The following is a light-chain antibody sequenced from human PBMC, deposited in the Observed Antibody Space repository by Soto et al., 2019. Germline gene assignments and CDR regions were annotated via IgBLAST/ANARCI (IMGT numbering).Light chain of an antibody. V-gene: IGLV1-44*01. CDR2: NTY. CDR1: SSNLGSNS. Sequence: QAVVTQPPSASGTPGQRVIISCSGSSSNLGSNSGNWYQQLPGTAPKLLIYNTYQRPLGVPDRFSGSKSGTSASLAISGLQSEDEGDYFCEAWDDSLNGPVFGGGTQLTVL. CDR3: EAWDDSLNGPV. J-gene: IGLJ3*02.